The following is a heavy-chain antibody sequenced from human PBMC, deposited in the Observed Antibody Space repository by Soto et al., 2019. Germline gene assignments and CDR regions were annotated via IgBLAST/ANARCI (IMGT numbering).Heavy chain of an antibody. CDR3: ASSLHWSCLDY. J-gene: IGHJ4*02. V-gene: IGHV4-59*01. Sequence: SETLSLTCTVSGGSISSYYWSWVRQFPGKGLEWIGYIYYSGSTNYNPSLKSRVTISVDTSKNQFSLKLSSVTAADTAVYYCASSLHWSCLDYWGQGTLVTVSS. CDR1: GGSISSYY. CDR2: IYYSGST.